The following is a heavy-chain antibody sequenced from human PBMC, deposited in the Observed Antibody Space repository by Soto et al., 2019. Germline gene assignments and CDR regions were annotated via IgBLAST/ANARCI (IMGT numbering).Heavy chain of an antibody. D-gene: IGHD4-17*01. V-gene: IGHV1-2*04. J-gene: IGHJ4*02. CDR3: ARARVQGDYRFDY. CDR1: GYTFTGYY. Sequence: VASVKVSCKASGYTFTGYYMHWVRQAPGQGLEWMGWINPNSGGTNYAQKFQGWVTMTRDTSISTAHMELSRLRSDDTAVYYCARARVQGDYRFDYWGQGTLVTVSS. CDR2: INPNSGGT.